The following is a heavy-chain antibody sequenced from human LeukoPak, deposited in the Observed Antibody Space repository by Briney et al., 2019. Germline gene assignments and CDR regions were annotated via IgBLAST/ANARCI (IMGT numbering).Heavy chain of an antibody. CDR2: INWNGGST. Sequence: PGGSLRLSCAASGFTFDDYGMSWVRQAPGKGLEWVSGINWNGGSTGYADSVKGRFTISRDNAKNSLYLQMNSLRAEDTALYYCARDNYSNYHYYMDVWGKGTTVTVSS. J-gene: IGHJ6*03. D-gene: IGHD4-11*01. V-gene: IGHV3-20*04. CDR3: ARDNYSNYHYYMDV. CDR1: GFTFDDYG.